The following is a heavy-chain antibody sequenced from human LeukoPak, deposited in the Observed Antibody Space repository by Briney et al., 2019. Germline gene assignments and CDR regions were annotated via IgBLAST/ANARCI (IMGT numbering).Heavy chain of an antibody. D-gene: IGHD2-21*02. CDR2: ISSSSSSK. V-gene: IGHV3-48*01. Sequence: GGSLRLSCAAPGFTFSSYSMNWARQAPGKGLEWVSYISSSSSSKKYADSVKGRFTISRDNAKNSLYLQMNSLRAEDTAVYYCARGGASCGGDCLDYWGQGTLVTVSS. CDR3: ARGGASCGGDCLDY. CDR1: GFTFSSYS. J-gene: IGHJ4*02.